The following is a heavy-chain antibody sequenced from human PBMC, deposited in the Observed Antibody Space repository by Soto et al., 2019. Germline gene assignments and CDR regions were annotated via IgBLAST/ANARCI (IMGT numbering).Heavy chain of an antibody. D-gene: IGHD6-6*01. CDR3: ARGNRIAARYCCYYGMDV. CDR2: INHSGST. J-gene: IGHJ6*02. CDR1: GGSFSGYY. Sequence: PSETLSLTCAVYGGSFSGYYWSWIRQPPGKGLEWIGEINHSGSTNYNPSLKSRVTISVDTSKNQFSLKLSSVTAADTAVYYCARGNRIAARYCCYYGMDVWGQGTTVTVSS. V-gene: IGHV4-34*01.